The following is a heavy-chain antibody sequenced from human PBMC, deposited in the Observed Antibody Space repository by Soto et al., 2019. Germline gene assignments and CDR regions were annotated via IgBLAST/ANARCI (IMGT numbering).Heavy chain of an antibody. Sequence: SSETLSLTCAVPGGSISSGGYSWSWIRQPPGKGLEWIGYIYQSGSTYYNPSLKSRVTISVDRSRNQFSLKLSSVTAADTAVYFCATQSYSNSGAYYYYAMDVWGQGTTVTVSS. CDR1: GGSISSGGYS. CDR2: IYQSGST. V-gene: IGHV4-30-2*01. D-gene: IGHD4-4*01. J-gene: IGHJ6*02. CDR3: ATQSYSNSGAYYYYAMDV.